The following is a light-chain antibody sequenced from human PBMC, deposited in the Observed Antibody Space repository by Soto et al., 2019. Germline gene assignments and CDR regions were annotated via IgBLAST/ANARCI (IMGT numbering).Light chain of an antibody. V-gene: IGKV3-11*01. CDR1: QNVEGY. CDR3: QQRKNWPPIT. CDR2: DAS. Sequence: ETVLTQSPATLSLSPGERATLSCRASQNVEGYLAWYQQKPGQAPRLLIYDASNRATGIPARFSGSGAGTNFTLTISRLEPEDFAVYYCQQRKNWPPITFGQGTRLEIK. J-gene: IGKJ5*01.